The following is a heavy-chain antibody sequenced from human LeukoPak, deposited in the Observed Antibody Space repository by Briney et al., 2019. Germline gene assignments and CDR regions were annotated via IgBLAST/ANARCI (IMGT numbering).Heavy chain of an antibody. D-gene: IGHD1-7*01. V-gene: IGHV4-59*01. CDR1: GDSITSYF. CDR2: IFYSGIT. CDR3: AMTNPWELKYYFDY. Sequence: SETLSLTCTVSGDSITSYFWSWIRQPPGKGLEWVGYIFYSGITNYNPSLKSRVTISVDTSKNQFSLKLSSVTAADTAVYYCAMTNPWELKYYFDYWSQGTLETVSS. J-gene: IGHJ4*02.